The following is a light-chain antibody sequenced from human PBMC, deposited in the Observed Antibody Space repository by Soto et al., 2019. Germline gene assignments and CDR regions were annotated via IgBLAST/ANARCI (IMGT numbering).Light chain of an antibody. V-gene: IGKV1-39*01. J-gene: IGKJ1*01. Sequence: DIQMTQSPSSLSASVGDRVTITCRASQNIASYLNWYQQRPGKAPEPLIYAASSLQSGVPLRFSGSGSGTEFTLTIDSLQPEDFASYYCQQNFNVPRTFGQGTKVEI. CDR2: AAS. CDR1: QNIASY. CDR3: QQNFNVPRT.